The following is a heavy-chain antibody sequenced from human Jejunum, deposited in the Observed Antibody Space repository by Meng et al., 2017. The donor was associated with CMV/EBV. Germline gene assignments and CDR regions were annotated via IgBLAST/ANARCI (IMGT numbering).Heavy chain of an antibody. J-gene: IGHJ4*02. Sequence: GFTFSSRWMHWVRQGPGKGLVWVSRINGAGSDISYADSVKGRFTISRDNAENTLYLQMNSLRAEDMAVYYCVRAGSGNAYGLFDYWGQGTRVTVSS. CDR1: GFTFSSRW. V-gene: IGHV3-74*01. CDR3: VRAGSGNAYGLFDY. CDR2: INGAGSDI. D-gene: IGHD1-26*01.